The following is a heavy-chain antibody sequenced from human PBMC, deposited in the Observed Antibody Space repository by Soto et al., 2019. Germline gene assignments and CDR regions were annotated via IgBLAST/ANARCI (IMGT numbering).Heavy chain of an antibody. CDR2: IYYSGST. D-gene: IGHD4-17*01. J-gene: IGHJ6*02. CDR1: GGSVSSYY. CDR3: ASNTYTYGDSNF. Sequence: QVQLQESGPGLVQPSETLSLTCTVSGGSVSSYYWSWIRQPPGKGLEWIGYIYYSGSTNYNPSLKSRVTISVDTSMNQSSLKLSSVTAADTAVYYCASNTYTYGDSNFWGQGTTVTVSS. V-gene: IGHV4-59*02.